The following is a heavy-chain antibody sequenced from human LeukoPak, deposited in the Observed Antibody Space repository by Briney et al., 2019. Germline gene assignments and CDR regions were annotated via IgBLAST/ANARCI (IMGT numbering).Heavy chain of an antibody. Sequence: SVKVSCKASGGTFSSYAISWVRQAPGQGLEWMGGIIPIFGTANYAQKFQGRVTITADESTSTAYMELSSLRSEDTAVYYCARDREEPVAGTNGGVAFDYWGQGTLVTVSS. CDR2: IIPIFGTA. CDR1: GGTFSSYA. CDR3: ARDREEPVAGTNGGVAFDY. J-gene: IGHJ4*02. V-gene: IGHV1-69*13. D-gene: IGHD6-19*01.